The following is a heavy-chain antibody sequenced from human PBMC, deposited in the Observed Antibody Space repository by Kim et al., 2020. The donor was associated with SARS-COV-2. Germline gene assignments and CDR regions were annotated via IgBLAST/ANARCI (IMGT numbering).Heavy chain of an antibody. CDR3: ARATLGYCTNGVCYTVPKKYFDY. Sequence: SETLSLTCAVYGGSFSGYYWSWIRQPPGKGLEWIGEINHSGSTNYNPSLKSRVTISVDTSKNQFSLKLSSVTAADMAVYYCARATLGYCTNGVCYTVPKKYFDYWGQGTLVTVSS. V-gene: IGHV4-34*01. D-gene: IGHD2-8*01. J-gene: IGHJ4*02. CDR1: GGSFSGYY. CDR2: INHSGST.